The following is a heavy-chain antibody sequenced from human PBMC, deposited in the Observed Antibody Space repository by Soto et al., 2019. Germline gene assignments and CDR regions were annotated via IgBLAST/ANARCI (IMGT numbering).Heavy chain of an antibody. CDR2: ISGDGSTT. CDR1: GFTFSSYW. D-gene: IGHD5-18*01. V-gene: IGHV3-74*01. Sequence: EVQLVESGGGLVQPGGSLRLSCAASGFTFSSYWMHWVRQVPGKGLVWAARISGDGSTTNYADSVKGRFTISRDNAKNTLYLQMNSLRADDTAVYYCARVGVDTWSYWGQGTLVTVSS. J-gene: IGHJ4*02. CDR3: ARVGVDTWSY.